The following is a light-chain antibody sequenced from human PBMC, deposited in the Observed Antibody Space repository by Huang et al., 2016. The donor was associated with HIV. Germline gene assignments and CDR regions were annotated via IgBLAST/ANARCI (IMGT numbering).Light chain of an antibody. J-gene: IGKJ4*01. CDR3: QHYGTTPLA. CDR2: DAS. CDR1: QSITDTH. V-gene: IGKV3-20*01. Sequence: EIVLTQSPGTLALSTGERATLSCRASQSITDTHLAWYQQKPGQTPRLLVYDASSRATGIPERFSGSGSGTDFTLTISRLESEDFAVYYCQHYGTTPLAFGGGTKVEIK.